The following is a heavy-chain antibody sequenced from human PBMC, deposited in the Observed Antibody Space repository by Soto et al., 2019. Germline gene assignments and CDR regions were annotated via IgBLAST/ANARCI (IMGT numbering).Heavy chain of an antibody. D-gene: IGHD3-10*01. CDR3: ARATPMVSACDSYRSDAFDI. CDR2: TYYRSKWYN. Sequence: SQTLSLTCAISGDSVSSNSAAWNWIRQSPSRGLEWLGRTYYRSKWYNDYAVSVKSRISINPDTSKNQFSLQLNSVTPEDTSVYYCARATPMVSACDSYRSDAFDIWGQGTMVTVSS. CDR1: GDSVSSNSAA. V-gene: IGHV6-1*01. J-gene: IGHJ3*02.